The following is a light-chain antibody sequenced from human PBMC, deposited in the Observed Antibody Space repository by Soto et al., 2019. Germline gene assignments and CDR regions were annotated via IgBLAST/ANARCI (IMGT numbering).Light chain of an antibody. CDR1: QSTNNY. J-gene: IGKJ4*01. V-gene: IGKV3-15*01. CDR2: GAS. CDR3: QQYNNWPLT. Sequence: EIVMTQSLATLSVSPGERATLSCRASQSTNNYLAWYQQKPGQAPRLLIDGASTRATGIPARFSGSGSGTEFTLTISSLQSEDFAVYYCQQYNNWPLTFGGGTKVDTK.